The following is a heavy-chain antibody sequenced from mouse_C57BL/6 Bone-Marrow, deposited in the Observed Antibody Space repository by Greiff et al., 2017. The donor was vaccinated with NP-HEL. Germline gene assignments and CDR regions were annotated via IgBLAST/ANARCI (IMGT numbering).Heavy chain of an antibody. CDR1: GYAFTNYL. V-gene: IGHV1-54*01. J-gene: IGHJ3*01. CDR2: INPGSGGT. Sequence: VQLQQSGAELVRPGTSVKVSCKASGYAFTNYLIEWVKQRPGQGLEWIGVINPGSGGTNYNEKFKGKATLTADKSSSTAYMQLSSLTSEDSAVYFCARLGGNYLAWFAYWGQGTLVTVSA. D-gene: IGHD2-1*01. CDR3: ARLGGNYLAWFAY.